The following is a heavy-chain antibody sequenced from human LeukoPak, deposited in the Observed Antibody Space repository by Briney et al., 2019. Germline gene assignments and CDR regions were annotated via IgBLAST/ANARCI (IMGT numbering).Heavy chain of an antibody. D-gene: IGHD1-26*01. V-gene: IGHV3-23*01. Sequence: GGSLRLSCAASGFTLSSYAMTGVRQAPGKGLEWFSSLSSSGDTTYYADSVKGRFTISRDNSKNTLFLQMNSLRAEDTAVYYCARGAFSPDNWGQGTLVTVAS. J-gene: IGHJ4*02. CDR3: ARGAFSPDN. CDR2: LSSSGDTT. CDR1: GFTLSSYA.